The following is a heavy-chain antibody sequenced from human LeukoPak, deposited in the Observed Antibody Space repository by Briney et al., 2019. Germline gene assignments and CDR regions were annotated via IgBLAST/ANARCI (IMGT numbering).Heavy chain of an antibody. CDR3: AIADEILGGAFDV. CDR1: GFTFSSYA. Sequence: GGSLRLSCAASGFTFSSYAMTWVRQAPGKGLEGLSIISGTRCSIYYADSVRGRFTISRDISKKSVILQMNRLRGEDTAVYYCAIADEILGGAFDVWGQGTMVAVSS. J-gene: IGHJ3*01. CDR2: ISGTRCSI. D-gene: IGHD3-3*01. V-gene: IGHV3-23*01.